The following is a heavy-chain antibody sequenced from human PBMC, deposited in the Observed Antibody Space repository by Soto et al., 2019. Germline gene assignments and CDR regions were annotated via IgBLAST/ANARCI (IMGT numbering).Heavy chain of an antibody. CDR1: GFTFSSYA. D-gene: IGHD3-10*01. V-gene: IGHV3-23*01. Sequence: GGSLRLSCAASGFTFSSYAMSWVRQAPGKGLEWVSAISGSGGSTYYADSVKGRFTISRDNSKNTLYLQMNSLRAEDTAVYYCAKDRPYSNAYGWFGEFPDAFDIWGQGTMVTVSS. CDR2: ISGSGGST. CDR3: AKDRPYSNAYGWFGEFPDAFDI. J-gene: IGHJ3*02.